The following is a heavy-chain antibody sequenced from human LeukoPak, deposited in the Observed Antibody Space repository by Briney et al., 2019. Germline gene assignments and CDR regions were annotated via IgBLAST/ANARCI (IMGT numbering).Heavy chain of an antibody. V-gene: IGHV4-59*08. J-gene: IGHJ5*02. CDR2: IYYSGDT. Sequence: SETLSLTCTVSGGSIGNYHWSWIRQSPGKGLEWIGYIYYSGDTNYNPSLKSRLTISLDTSKNQVSLRLSSVTAADTAVYHCARKDGDLWGQGTLVTVSS. CDR3: ARKDGDL. CDR1: GGSIGNYH.